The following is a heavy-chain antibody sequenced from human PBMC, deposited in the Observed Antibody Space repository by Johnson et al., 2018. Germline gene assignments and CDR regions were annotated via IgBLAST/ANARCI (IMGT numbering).Heavy chain of an antibody. CDR2: VRSKPKNYAP. CDR1: GFTFTAFA. CDR3: SRYSNTLAYYMDV. Sequence: VQLVESGGDLVQXGGSLKLSCAASGFTFTAFAMHWVRQASGKGLEWVGRVRSKPKNYAPEYAASVKGRFTIARDDSKNTGYLQMNSLKTEDTAVYYCSRYSNTLAYYMDVWGKGTTVTVSS. D-gene: IGHD6-13*01. J-gene: IGHJ6*03. V-gene: IGHV3-73*01.